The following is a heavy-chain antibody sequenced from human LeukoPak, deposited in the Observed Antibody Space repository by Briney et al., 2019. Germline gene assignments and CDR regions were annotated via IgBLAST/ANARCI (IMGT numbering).Heavy chain of an antibody. V-gene: IGHV1-2*02. CDR3: ARVGIDSSSWDIYYCYYMDV. CDR2: INPNSGGT. CDR1: GYTFTGYY. Sequence: GASVKVSCKASGYTFTGYYMHWVRQAPGQGLEWMGWINPNSGGTNYAQKFQGRVTMTRDTSISTAYMELSRLRSDDTAVYYCARVGIDSSSWDIYYCYYMDVWGKGTTVTISS. J-gene: IGHJ6*03. D-gene: IGHD6-13*01.